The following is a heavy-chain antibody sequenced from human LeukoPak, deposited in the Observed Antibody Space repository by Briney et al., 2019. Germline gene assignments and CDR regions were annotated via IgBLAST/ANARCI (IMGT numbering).Heavy chain of an antibody. CDR3: AGERGEEYSSGWYKTNFFYN. J-gene: IGHJ4*02. Sequence: SEILSLTCTVSGDSFTSVTDYWAWIRQPPGKGLEWIATGDYSGGTYYNPSLESRVAISADMSKNQISLQLTSVTGADTAVYYCAGERGEEYSSGWYKTNFFYNWGQGVRVTVSS. CDR1: GDSFTSVTDY. CDR2: GDYSGGT. D-gene: IGHD6-19*01. V-gene: IGHV4-39*07.